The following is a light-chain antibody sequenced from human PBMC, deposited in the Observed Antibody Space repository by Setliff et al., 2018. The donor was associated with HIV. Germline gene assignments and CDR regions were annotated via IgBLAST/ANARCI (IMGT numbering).Light chain of an antibody. J-gene: IGKJ1*01. Sequence: DIGLTQSPDSLSLSVGETATIDCKSTQNLFFITNTKHYLSWYQRKPGQPPKLLIYWGSTRASGVPARFTGSGSGTHYTLTISGLQAEDVAVYYCQQYFHWPTFGQGTKVDIK. CDR1: QNLFFITNTKHY. CDR3: QQYFHWPT. CDR2: WGS. V-gene: IGKV4-1*01.